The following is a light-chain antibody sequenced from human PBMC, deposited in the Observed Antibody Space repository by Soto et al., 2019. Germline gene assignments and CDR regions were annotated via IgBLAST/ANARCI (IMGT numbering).Light chain of an antibody. CDR2: EVS. Sequence: QSALTQPPSGSGSPGQSVTISCTGTSSDVGGYNYVSWYQQHPGKAPKLMIYEVSKRPSGVPDRFSGSKSGNTASLTVSGLQAEDEADYYCSSYAGSNNLRVFGGGTKLTVL. CDR1: SSDVGGYNY. J-gene: IGLJ3*02. V-gene: IGLV2-8*01. CDR3: SSYAGSNNLRV.